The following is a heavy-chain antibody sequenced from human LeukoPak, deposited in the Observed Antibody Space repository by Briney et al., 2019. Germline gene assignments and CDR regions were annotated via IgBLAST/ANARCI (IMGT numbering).Heavy chain of an antibody. V-gene: IGHV3-74*01. CDR2: INSDGSST. CDR3: ARCYSSGWSLPDD. D-gene: IGHD6-19*01. CDR1: GFTFSSYW. Sequence: GGSLRLSYATSGFTFSSYWMYWVRQAPGKGLVWVSRINSDGSSTSYADSVKGRFTISRDNAKNTLYLHMDSLRAEDTPVYYCARCYSSGWSLPDDWGQGTLVTVSS. J-gene: IGHJ4*02.